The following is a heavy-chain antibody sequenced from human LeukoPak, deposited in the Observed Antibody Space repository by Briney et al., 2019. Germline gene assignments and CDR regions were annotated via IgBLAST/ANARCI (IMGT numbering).Heavy chain of an antibody. CDR3: AHTNPDTIKAFFDY. V-gene: IGHV2-5*01. Sequence: SGPTLVNPTQTLTLTCTFSGFSLSTSGVGVGWIRQPPGKGLEWLALIYWNDDKHYSPSLKSRLTITKDTSKNQVVLTMANMDPVDTATYYCAHTNPDTIKAFFDYWGQGTLVTVSS. CDR2: IYWNDDK. CDR1: GFSLSTSGVG. J-gene: IGHJ4*02. D-gene: IGHD5-18*01.